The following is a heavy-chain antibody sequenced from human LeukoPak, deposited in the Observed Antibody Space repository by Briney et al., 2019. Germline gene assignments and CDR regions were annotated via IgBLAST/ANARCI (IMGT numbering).Heavy chain of an antibody. D-gene: IGHD3-9*01. CDR3: AADRYYDILAGFPGFDY. CDR2: IGVGSGNT. V-gene: IGHV1-58*02. CDR1: GFTFTSSA. J-gene: IGHJ4*02. Sequence: SPKVSCTASGFTFTSSAMQWVPQARGQRREGIGWIGVGSGNTNYAQTFQERVTITRDMSTSTAYMGLSSLRSEDTAVYYCAADRYYDILAGFPGFDYWGEGTLVTVSS.